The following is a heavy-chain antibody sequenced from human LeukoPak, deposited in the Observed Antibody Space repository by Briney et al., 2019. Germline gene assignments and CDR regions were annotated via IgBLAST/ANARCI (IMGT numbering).Heavy chain of an antibody. V-gene: IGHV5-51*01. CDR2: IYPGDSDT. Sequence: LGESLKISCQGSGYSFTSYWIGWVRQMPGKGLEWMGIIYPGDSDTRYSPSFQGQVTISADKSISTAYLQWSSLKASDTAMYYCATSGIAAAGIKNYFDYWGQGTLVTVSS. J-gene: IGHJ4*02. D-gene: IGHD6-13*01. CDR3: ATSGIAAAGIKNYFDY. CDR1: GYSFTSYW.